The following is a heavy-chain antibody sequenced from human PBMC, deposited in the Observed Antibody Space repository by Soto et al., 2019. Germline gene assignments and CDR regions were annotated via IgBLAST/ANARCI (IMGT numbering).Heavy chain of an antibody. J-gene: IGHJ6*02. V-gene: IGHV4-34*01. Sequence: SETLSLTCAVYGGSFSGYYWNWIRQPPGQGLEWIGEINHSRTTNYNPSLKSRITISVDTSNNQFSLKLTSVTAADTAVYYCARDRAPHYYYGMDVWGQGTTVTISS. CDR3: ARDRAPHYYYGMDV. CDR1: GGSFSGYY. CDR2: INHSRTT.